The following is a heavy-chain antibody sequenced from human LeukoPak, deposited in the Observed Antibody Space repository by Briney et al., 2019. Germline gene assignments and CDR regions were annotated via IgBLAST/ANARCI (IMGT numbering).Heavy chain of an antibody. CDR1: GYTFTSYA. V-gene: IGHV1-3*01. Sequence: ASVKVSCKASGYTFTSYAIHWVRQAPGQRLEWMGWINAGYGNTKYSQTFQGRVTITRDTSANTAYMDLSSLRSEDTAAYYCARHYSGNSGWFDPWGQGTLVTVSS. D-gene: IGHD1-26*01. J-gene: IGHJ5*02. CDR3: ARHYSGNSGWFDP. CDR2: INAGYGNT.